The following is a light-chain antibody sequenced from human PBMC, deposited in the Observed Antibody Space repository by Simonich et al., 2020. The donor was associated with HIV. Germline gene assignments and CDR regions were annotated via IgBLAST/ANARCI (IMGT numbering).Light chain of an antibody. CDR1: QRISSSF. CDR2: GAS. V-gene: IGKV3-20*01. J-gene: IGKJ3*01. CDR3: QQYGSSPFT. Sequence: EIVLTKSPGTLSLSPGERATLSCRASQRISSSFLAWYQQKPGLAPRLLIYGASRRATCIPDRFSGSGSGTDFTLTISRLEPEYFAVYYCQQYGSSPFTFGPGTKVDIK.